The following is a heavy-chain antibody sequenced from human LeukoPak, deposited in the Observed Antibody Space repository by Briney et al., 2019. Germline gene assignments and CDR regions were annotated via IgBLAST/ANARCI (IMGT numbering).Heavy chain of an antibody. V-gene: IGHV1-8*01. CDR1: GFRFTSYD. D-gene: IGHD3-10*01. J-gene: IGHJ5*02. CDR2: MNPNNGNT. Sequence: ASVKVSCKASGFRFTSYDINWVRQASGQEFEWMGWMNPNNGNTGYAQKFQGRVTMTRDTSISTAYMELRDLRSEDTAVYYCVRDGEGVAISVNYWFDPWGQGTLVTVSS. CDR3: VRDGEGVAISVNYWFDP.